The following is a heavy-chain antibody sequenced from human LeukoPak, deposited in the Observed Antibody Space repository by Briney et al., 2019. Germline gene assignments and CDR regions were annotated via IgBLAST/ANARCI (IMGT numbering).Heavy chain of an antibody. CDR1: EYSFTNYW. J-gene: IGHJ4*02. D-gene: IGHD5-18*01. V-gene: IGHV5-51*01. Sequence: GESLKISCKGSEYSFTNYWIGWVRQMPGKGLEWMGIIYPGDSDTRYSPSFQGQVTISADKSISTAYLQWSSLKASDTAMYYCVRSRGYSYGYSYYFDYWGQGTLVTVSS. CDR3: VRSRGYSYGYSYYFDY. CDR2: IYPGDSDT.